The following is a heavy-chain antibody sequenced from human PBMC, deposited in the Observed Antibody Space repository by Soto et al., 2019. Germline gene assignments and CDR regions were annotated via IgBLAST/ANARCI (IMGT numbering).Heavy chain of an antibody. Sequence: PSETRSLRCSVSVGSLSRGGFSWTWIRQPPGKGVEFIGYMYYSGGTYYNPSLKSRVTVSVDRSKNQFSLRLSSVTAADTAVYYWPRAGGGFSNWFDPGGQGTLVTVSS. D-gene: IGHD3-16*01. CDR2: MYYSGGT. CDR3: PRAGGGFSNWFDP. CDR1: VGSLSRGGFS. V-gene: IGHV4-30-2*01. J-gene: IGHJ5*02.